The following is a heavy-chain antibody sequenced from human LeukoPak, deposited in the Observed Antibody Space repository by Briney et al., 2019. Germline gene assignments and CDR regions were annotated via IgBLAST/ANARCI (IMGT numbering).Heavy chain of an antibody. Sequence: PSETLSLTCAVSGYSISSGYYWGWIRQPPGKGLGWIGSIYHSGSTYYNPSLKSRVTISVDTSKNQFSLKLSSVTAADTAVYYCARYKQQLVGRTHFDYWGQGTLVTVSS. CDR2: IYHSGST. CDR1: GYSISSGYY. D-gene: IGHD6-13*01. J-gene: IGHJ4*02. V-gene: IGHV4-38-2*01. CDR3: ARYKQQLVGRTHFDY.